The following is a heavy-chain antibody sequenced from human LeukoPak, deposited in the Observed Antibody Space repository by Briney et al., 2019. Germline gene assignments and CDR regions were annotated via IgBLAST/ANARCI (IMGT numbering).Heavy chain of an antibody. CDR2: ITWNSGSI. CDR3: ARGGWGWELLSPLEY. Sequence: GGSLRLSCAASGFTFDDYAMHWVRQAPGKGLEWVSGITWNSGSIGYADSVKGRFTISRDNAKNSLYLQMNSLRAEDTAVYYCARGGWGWELLSPLEYWGQGTLVTVSS. J-gene: IGHJ4*02. V-gene: IGHV3-9*01. D-gene: IGHD1-26*01. CDR1: GFTFDDYA.